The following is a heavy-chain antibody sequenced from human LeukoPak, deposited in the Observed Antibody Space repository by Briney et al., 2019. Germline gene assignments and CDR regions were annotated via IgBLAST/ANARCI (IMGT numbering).Heavy chain of an antibody. CDR3: ARGGGSIDY. V-gene: IGHV3-30*02. CDR2: IRYDGSNK. CDR1: GFTFSSYG. D-gene: IGHD2-2*01. J-gene: IGHJ4*02. Sequence: GGSLRLSCAASGFTFSSYGMHWVRQAPGKGLEWVAFIRYDGSNKYYADSVKGRFTVSRDNAKNSLYLQMNSLRAEDTAVYYCARGGGSIDYWGQGTLVTVSS.